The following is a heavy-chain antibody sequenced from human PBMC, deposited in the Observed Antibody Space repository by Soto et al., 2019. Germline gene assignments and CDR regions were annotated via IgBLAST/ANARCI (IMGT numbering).Heavy chain of an antibody. CDR1: GGSISSSSYY. D-gene: IGHD3-3*01. CDR3: ARGPYYDFWSGYCMFDY. V-gene: IGHV4-39*01. Sequence: SETLSLTCTVSGGSISSSSYYWGWIRQPPGKGLEWIGSIYYSGSTYYNPSLKSRVTISVDTSKNQFSLKLSSVTAADTAVYYCARGPYYDFWSGYCMFDYWGQGTLVTVSS. J-gene: IGHJ4*02. CDR2: IYYSGST.